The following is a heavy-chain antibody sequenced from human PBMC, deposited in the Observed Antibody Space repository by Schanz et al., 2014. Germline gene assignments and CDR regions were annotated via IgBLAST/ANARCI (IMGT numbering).Heavy chain of an antibody. J-gene: IGHJ4*02. CDR2: LSGDGGTT. CDR3: AKDVDFWSGYYLDY. D-gene: IGHD3-3*01. CDR1: GFSFSSYT. Sequence: EVQLLESGGGLVQPGESLRLSCAASGFSFSSYTMSWVRQAPGKGLQWVSSLSGDGGTTHYADSVKGRFTISRDNSKNTLYLQMNSLRSEDTAVYYCAKDVDFWSGYYLDYWGQGTLVTVSS. V-gene: IGHV3-23*01.